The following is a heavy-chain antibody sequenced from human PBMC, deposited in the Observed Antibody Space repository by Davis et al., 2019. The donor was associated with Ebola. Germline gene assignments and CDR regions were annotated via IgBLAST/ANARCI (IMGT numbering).Heavy chain of an antibody. CDR2: IKKDGVQK. CDR3: ARDLRIAVAPVGY. J-gene: IGHJ4*02. V-gene: IGHV3-7*01. D-gene: IGHD6-19*01. Sequence: GESLKISCAASGFTFSSYAMSWVRQAPGKGLEWVATIKKDGVQKYYVGSVKGRFIISRDNAKNSLYLQMNSLRAEDTAVYYCARDLRIAVAPVGYWGQGTLVTVSS. CDR1: GFTFSSYA.